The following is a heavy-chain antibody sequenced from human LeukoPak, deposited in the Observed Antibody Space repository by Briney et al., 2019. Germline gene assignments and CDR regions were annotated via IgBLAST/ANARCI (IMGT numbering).Heavy chain of an antibody. J-gene: IGHJ4*02. Sequence: PSETLSLTRTVSGGSISSSSYYWGWIRQPPGKGLEWIGSIYYSGSTYYNPSLKSRVTISVDTSKNQFSLKLSSVTAADTAVYYCARLTGVGVKIDYWGQGTLVTVSS. CDR2: IYYSGST. CDR3: ARLTGVGVKIDY. CDR1: GGSISSSSYY. D-gene: IGHD3-10*01. V-gene: IGHV4-39*01.